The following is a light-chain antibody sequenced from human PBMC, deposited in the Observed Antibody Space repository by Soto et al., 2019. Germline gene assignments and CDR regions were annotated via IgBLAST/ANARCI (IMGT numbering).Light chain of an antibody. V-gene: IGKV1-17*01. Sequence: IQMTQSPSSLSASVGDRVTITCRASQGIRNDLGWYQQKPGKAPKLLIYTASNLQSGVPSRFSGGISGTEFTLTITGLQPDDFATYYCQQYSIYPRTFGQGTKVDIK. CDR3: QQYSIYPRT. CDR1: QGIRND. J-gene: IGKJ2*01. CDR2: TAS.